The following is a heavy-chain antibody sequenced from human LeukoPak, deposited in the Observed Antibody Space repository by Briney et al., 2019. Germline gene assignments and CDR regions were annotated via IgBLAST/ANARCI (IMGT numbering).Heavy chain of an antibody. Sequence: GGSLRLSCAASGFTFSSYWMHWVRHAPGKGLVWVSRINSDGSSTSYADSVKGRFTTSRDNAKNTLYLQMNSLRAEDTAVYYCARDREQQLVLWYYYYVDVWGKGTTVTVSS. CDR2: INSDGSST. V-gene: IGHV3-74*01. J-gene: IGHJ6*03. CDR1: GFTFSSYW. CDR3: ARDREQQLVLWYYYYVDV. D-gene: IGHD6-13*01.